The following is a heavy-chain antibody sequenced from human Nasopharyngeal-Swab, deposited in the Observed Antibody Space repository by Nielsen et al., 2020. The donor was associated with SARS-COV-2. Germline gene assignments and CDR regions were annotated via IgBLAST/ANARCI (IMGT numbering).Heavy chain of an antibody. Sequence: GGSLRLSCAASGFTFSSYSMNWVRQAPGKGLEWVSSISSSSSYIYYADSVKGRFTISRDNAKNSLHLQMNSLRAEDTAVYYCAKYSSATDAFDIWGQGTMVTVSS. CDR2: ISSSSSYI. CDR3: AKYSSATDAFDI. J-gene: IGHJ3*02. CDR1: GFTFSSYS. V-gene: IGHV3-21*01. D-gene: IGHD6-19*01.